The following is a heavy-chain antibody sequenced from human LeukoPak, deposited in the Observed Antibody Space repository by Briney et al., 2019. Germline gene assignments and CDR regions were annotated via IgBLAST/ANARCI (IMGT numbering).Heavy chain of an antibody. V-gene: IGHV3-64*01. Sequence: RGSLRLSCAASGFTFSSYAMHWVRQAPGKGLEYVSAISSNGGSTYYANSVKGRFTISRDNSKNTLYLQMGSLRAEDMAVYYCAREGGYSGYDMPELDYWGQGTLVTVSS. CDR2: ISSNGGST. CDR3: AREGGYSGYDMPELDY. D-gene: IGHD5-12*01. J-gene: IGHJ4*02. CDR1: GFTFSSYA.